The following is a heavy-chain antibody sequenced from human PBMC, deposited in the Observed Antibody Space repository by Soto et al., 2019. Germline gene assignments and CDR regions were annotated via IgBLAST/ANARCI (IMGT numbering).Heavy chain of an antibody. CDR1: GGTFSSSA. CDR2: IIPLFRTP. Sequence: QVQLVQSGAEVKKPGSSVKVSCKASGGTFSSSAFSWVRQAPGQGLEWMGGIIPLFRTPDYGQRFQGRVTITADESAGTVDMELRGLRSEDTAVYFCARDKGRQQLGGNYYYSTDIWGQGTTVTVSS. D-gene: IGHD3-3*02. CDR3: ARDKGRQQLGGNYYYSTDI. V-gene: IGHV1-69*12. J-gene: IGHJ6*02.